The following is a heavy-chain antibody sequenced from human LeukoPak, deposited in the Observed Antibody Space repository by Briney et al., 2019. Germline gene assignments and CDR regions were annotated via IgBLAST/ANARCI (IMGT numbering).Heavy chain of an antibody. CDR1: SGFISSSSFY. D-gene: IGHD3-16*01. Sequence: SETLSLTCTVSSGFISSSSFYWGWIRQPPGKGLEWIGYIYYSGSTYYNPSLKSRVTISVDTSKNQFSLKLSSVTAADTAVYYCAREGRVSYAYWGQGTLVTVSS. CDR2: IYYSGST. V-gene: IGHV4-30-4*08. CDR3: AREGRVSYAY. J-gene: IGHJ4*02.